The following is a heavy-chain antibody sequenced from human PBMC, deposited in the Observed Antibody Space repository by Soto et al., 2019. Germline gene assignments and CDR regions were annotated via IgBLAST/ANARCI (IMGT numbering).Heavy chain of an antibody. CDR3: ARGIVEYGDYGWFDP. V-gene: IGHV1-69*13. J-gene: IGHJ5*02. D-gene: IGHD4-17*01. CDR1: GGTFSSYA. CDR2: IIPIFGTA. Sequence: SVKVSCKASGGTFSSYAISWVRQAPGQGLEWMGGIIPIFGTANYAQKFQGRVTITADESTSTAYMELSSLRSEDTAVYYCARGIVEYGDYGWFDPWGQGTLVTVSS.